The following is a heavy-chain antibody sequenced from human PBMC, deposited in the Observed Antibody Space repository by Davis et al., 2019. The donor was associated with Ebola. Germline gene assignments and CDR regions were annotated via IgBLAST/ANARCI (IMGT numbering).Heavy chain of an antibody. J-gene: IGHJ6*02. CDR2: IKSSGETT. CDR1: GFTLSSYR. V-gene: IGHV3-48*03. D-gene: IGHD2-15*01. CDR3: AKVVPGIVGALYYYGMDV. Sequence: GESLNISCAASGFTLSSYRMNLVRQAPGKGLEWVSYIKSSGETTYYADSVKGRFTISRDNSKNPLYLQMNSLRAEDTAVYYCAKVVPGIVGALYYYGMDVWGQGTTVTVSS.